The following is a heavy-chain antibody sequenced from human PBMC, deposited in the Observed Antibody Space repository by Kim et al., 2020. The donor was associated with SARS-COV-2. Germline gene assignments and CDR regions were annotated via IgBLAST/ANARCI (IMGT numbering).Heavy chain of an antibody. V-gene: IGHV3-30-3*01. Sequence: GGSLRLSCAASGFTFSSYAMHWVRQAPGKGLEWVAVISYDGSNKYYADSVKGRFTISRDNSKNTLYLQMNSLRAEDTAVYYGVRGVSYYWGQGTLVTVSS. CDR2: ISYDGSNK. J-gene: IGHJ4*02. D-gene: IGHD3-10*01. CDR1: GFTFSSYA. CDR3: VRGVSYY.